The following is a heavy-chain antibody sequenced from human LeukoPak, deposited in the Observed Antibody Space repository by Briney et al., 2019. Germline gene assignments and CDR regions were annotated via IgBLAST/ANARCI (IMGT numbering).Heavy chain of an antibody. D-gene: IGHD6-13*01. CDR2: INPDSGGT. J-gene: IGHJ4*02. Sequence: ASVKVSCKASGYTFTGNYMHWVRQAPGQGLEWMGWINPDSGGTNYAPKFHGRVTMTGDTSISTAYMDLSRLRSDDTAVYYCARAVKTKYSSSWYDYWGQGTLVTVSS. CDR1: GYTFTGNY. CDR3: ARAVKTKYSSSWYDY. V-gene: IGHV1-2*02.